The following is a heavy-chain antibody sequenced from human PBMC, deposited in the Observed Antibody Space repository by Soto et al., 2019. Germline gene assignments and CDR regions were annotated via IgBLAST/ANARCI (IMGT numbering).Heavy chain of an antibody. CDR2: MYNTGST. J-gene: IGHJ6*02. CDR1: GGSISGYY. D-gene: IGHD2-21*02. Sequence: ETLSLTCTVSGGSISGYYWSWIRQPPGKGLEWIGYMYNTGSTVYNPSFKSRVTISVDTSKNQFSLKLNSVTAADTAVYYCARDLWGYCGTDCYPLDVWGQGTTVTVS. CDR3: ARDLWGYCGTDCYPLDV. V-gene: IGHV4-59*01.